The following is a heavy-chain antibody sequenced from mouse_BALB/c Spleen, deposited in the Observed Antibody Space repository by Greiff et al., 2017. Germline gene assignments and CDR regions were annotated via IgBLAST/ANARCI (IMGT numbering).Heavy chain of an antibody. J-gene: IGHJ2*01. Sequence: VKLQESGAELMKPGASVKISCKATGYTFSSYWIEWVKQRPGHGLEWIGEILPGSGNTNYNEKFKGKATLTVDTSSSTAYVDLSSLTSEDSAVYYCARSYYGSSLYYFDYWGQGTTLTVSS. V-gene: IGHV1-9*01. D-gene: IGHD1-1*01. CDR1: GYTFSSYW. CDR2: ILPGSGNT. CDR3: ARSYYGSSLYYFDY.